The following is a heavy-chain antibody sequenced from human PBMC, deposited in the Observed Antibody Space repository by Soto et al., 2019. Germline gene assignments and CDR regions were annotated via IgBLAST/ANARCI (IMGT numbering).Heavy chain of an antibody. Sequence: GGSLRLSCAASGFSFKNHGMHWVRQAPGKGLEWVAVIWYDGSSQYYADSVKGRFTISRDNSKNTLSLEMNSLRADDTAVYYCARDPNSYGSTVDFDSWGQGTLVTVSS. D-gene: IGHD3-10*01. CDR2: IWYDGSSQ. CDR1: GFSFKNHG. V-gene: IGHV3-33*01. J-gene: IGHJ4*02. CDR3: ARDPNSYGSTVDFDS.